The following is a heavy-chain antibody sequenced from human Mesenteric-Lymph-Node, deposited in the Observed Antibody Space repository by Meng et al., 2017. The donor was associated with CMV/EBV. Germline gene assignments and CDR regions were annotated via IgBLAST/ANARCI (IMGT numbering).Heavy chain of an antibody. V-gene: IGHV3-9*01. J-gene: IGHJ6*02. D-gene: IGHD5-18*01. CDR2: INCNSGSI. Sequence: GGSLRLSCAASGFIVSDNYMSWVRQAPGKGLEWVSSINCNSGSIGYADSVKGRFTISRDNAKNSLYLQMNSLRAEDTALYYCTKSFVVDTASPGYYYGVDVWGQGTTVTVSS. CDR3: TKSFVVDTASPGYYYGVDV. CDR1: GFIVSDNY.